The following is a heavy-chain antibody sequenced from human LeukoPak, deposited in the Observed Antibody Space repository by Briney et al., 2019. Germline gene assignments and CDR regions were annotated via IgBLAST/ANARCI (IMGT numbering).Heavy chain of an antibody. CDR2: IYHSGST. CDR1: GGSISSGGYS. D-gene: IGHD4-23*01. CDR3: ARGDYGGNSPFDY. Sequence: TLSLTCAVSGGSISSGGYSWSWIRQPPGKGLEWIGYIYHSGSTYYNPSLKSRVTISVDRSKNQFSLKLSSVTAADTAVYYCARGDYGGNSPFDYWGQGTLVTVSS. J-gene: IGHJ4*02. V-gene: IGHV4-30-2*01.